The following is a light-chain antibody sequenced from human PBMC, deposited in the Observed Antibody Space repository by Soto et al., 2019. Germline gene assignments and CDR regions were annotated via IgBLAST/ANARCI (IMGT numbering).Light chain of an antibody. V-gene: IGLV1-40*01. CDR3: AAWDDSLSGRV. CDR2: IDN. Sequence: QSVLTQPPSVSGAPGQRVTISCTGSSSNIGAGYAVHWYQQLPGTAPKLLIYIDNTRPSGVPDRFSGSRSGTSASLAITGLQAEDEADYYCAAWDDSLSGRVFGTGTKVTVL. CDR1: SSNIGAGYA. J-gene: IGLJ1*01.